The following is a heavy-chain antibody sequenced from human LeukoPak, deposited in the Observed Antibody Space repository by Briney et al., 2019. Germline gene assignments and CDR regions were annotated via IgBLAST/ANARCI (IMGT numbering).Heavy chain of an antibody. CDR2: VNPTSGNT. D-gene: IGHD4-23*01. Sequence: ASVKVSCKASGYTFTSYDVHWVRQATGQGLEWMGWVNPTSGNTGYAQKLQGRVTMTTDTSTSTAYMELRSLRSDDTAVYYCASGAMTTVVDAFDIWGQGTMVTVSS. CDR1: GYTFTSYD. J-gene: IGHJ3*02. CDR3: ASGAMTTVVDAFDI. V-gene: IGHV1-8*01.